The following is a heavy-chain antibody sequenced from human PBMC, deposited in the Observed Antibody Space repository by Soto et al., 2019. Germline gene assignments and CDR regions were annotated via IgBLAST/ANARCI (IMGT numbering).Heavy chain of an antibody. Sequence: QVQLQESGPGLVKPSQTLSLTCTVSGGSISSGGYYWSWIRQHPGKGLEWIGYIYYSGSTYYNPSLRSRVTISLDTSNNQFSLKLSSVTAADTAVYYCARSSTRANYFDYWGQGTMVTVSS. V-gene: IGHV4-31*03. CDR2: IYYSGST. CDR1: GGSISSGGYY. D-gene: IGHD2-2*01. J-gene: IGHJ4*02. CDR3: ARSSTRANYFDY.